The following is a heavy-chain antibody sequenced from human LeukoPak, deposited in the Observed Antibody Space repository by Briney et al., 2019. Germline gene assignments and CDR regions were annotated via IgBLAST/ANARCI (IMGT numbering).Heavy chain of an antibody. J-gene: IGHJ4*02. CDR2: INQDGSKQ. CDR3: ARDPDILLGVNFDY. V-gene: IGHV3-7*01. Sequence: GGSLRLSWSASGFTVSSSWMNLVRQAPGKGLEWVANINQDGSKQNYVDSVKCRFTVSRDNAPNSLYLQMHSLRAEDTAVYYCARDPDILLGVNFDYWGQGALVIVSS. D-gene: IGHD2-21*01. CDR1: GFTVSSSW.